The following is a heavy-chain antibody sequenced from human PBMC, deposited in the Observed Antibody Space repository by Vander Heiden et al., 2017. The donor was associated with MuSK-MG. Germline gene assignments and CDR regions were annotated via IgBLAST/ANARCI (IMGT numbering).Heavy chain of an antibody. V-gene: IGHV4-59*01. D-gene: IGHD2-15*01. CDR3: ARQRYGGNDFDY. CDR2: FYYSGST. CDR1: GGSISSYY. Sequence: QVQLQESGPGLVKPSETLSLICTVSGGSISSYYWSWLRQPPGKGLEWIGYFYYSGSTNYNPSLKSRVTISVDTSKNQFSLKLSSVTAADTAVYYCARQRYGGNDFDYWGQGTLVTVSS. J-gene: IGHJ4*02.